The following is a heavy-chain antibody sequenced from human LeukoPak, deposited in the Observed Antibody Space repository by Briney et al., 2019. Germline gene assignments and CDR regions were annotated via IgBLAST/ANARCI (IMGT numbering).Heavy chain of an antibody. Sequence: PSETLSLTCTVSGGSISSSNYYWGWIRQPPGKGLEWIGSIYYSGSTYYNPSLKSRVTISVDTSKNQFSLKLSSVTAADTAVYYCARLRGYGSGSYYNRLWDYPRYFDYWGQGTLVTVSS. CDR2: IYYSGST. J-gene: IGHJ4*02. CDR3: ARLRGYGSGSYYNRLWDYPRYFDY. D-gene: IGHD3-10*01. CDR1: GGSISSSNYY. V-gene: IGHV4-39*07.